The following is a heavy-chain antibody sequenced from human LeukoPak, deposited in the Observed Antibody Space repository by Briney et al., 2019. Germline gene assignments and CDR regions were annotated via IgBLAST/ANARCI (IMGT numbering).Heavy chain of an antibody. CDR3: TREGELYSGYDYGAFDI. CDR2: ISAYNGNT. Sequence: GASVKVSCKASGYTFTSYGISWVRQAPGQGLEWMGWISAYNGNTNYAQKLQGRVTMTTDTSTSTAYMELRSLRSDDTAVYYCTREGELYSGYDYGAFDIWGQGTMVTVSS. V-gene: IGHV1-18*01. J-gene: IGHJ3*02. D-gene: IGHD5-12*01. CDR1: GYTFTSYG.